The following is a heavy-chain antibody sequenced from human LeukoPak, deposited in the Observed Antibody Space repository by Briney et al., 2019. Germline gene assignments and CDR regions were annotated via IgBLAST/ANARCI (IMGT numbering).Heavy chain of an antibody. J-gene: IGHJ4*02. V-gene: IGHV4-59*08. CDR2: IYYSGTT. CDR3: ARQSEGFDS. CDR1: GNSIRSYY. Sequence: PSETLSLTCTVSGNSIRSYYWNWIRQPPGKGLEWIGYIYYSGTTSYNPSLRSRVTISVDMSKNQFSLRLISVTAADTAVYYCARQSEGFDSWGQGTLVTVSS.